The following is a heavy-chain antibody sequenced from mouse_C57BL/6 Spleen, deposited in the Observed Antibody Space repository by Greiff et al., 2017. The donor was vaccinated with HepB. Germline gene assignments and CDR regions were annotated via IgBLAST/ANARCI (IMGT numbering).Heavy chain of an antibody. CDR2: IDPENGDT. D-gene: IGHD3-3*01. V-gene: IGHV14-4*01. CDR3: TTFGQGAMDY. CDR1: GFNIKDDY. Sequence: VQLQQSGAELVRPGASVKLSCTASGFNIKDDYMHWVKQRPEQGLEWIGWIDPENGDTEYASKFQGKATITADTSSNTAYLQLSSLTSEDTAVYYCTTFGQGAMDYWGQGTSVTVSS. J-gene: IGHJ4*01.